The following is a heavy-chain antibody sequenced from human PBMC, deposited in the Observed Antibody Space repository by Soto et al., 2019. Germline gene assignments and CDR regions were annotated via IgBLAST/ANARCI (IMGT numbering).Heavy chain of an antibody. D-gene: IGHD1-7*01. J-gene: IGHJ5*02. CDR3: ARGRTSNWNYGRWFDP. CDR1: GGSFCGYY. Sequence: SETLSLTCAVYGGSFCGYYWSWIRQPPGKGLEWIGEINHSGSTNYNPSLKSRVTISVDTSKNQFSLKLSSVPAADPAVYYCARGRTSNWNYGRWFDPWGQGPLVTVSS. CDR2: INHSGST. V-gene: IGHV4-34*01.